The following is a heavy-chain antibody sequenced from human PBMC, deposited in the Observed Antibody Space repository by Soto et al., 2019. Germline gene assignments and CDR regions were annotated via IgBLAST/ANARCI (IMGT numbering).Heavy chain of an antibody. CDR2: IYYSGST. Sequence: SETLSLTCTVSGGSISSGGYYWSWIRQHPGKGLEWIGYIYYSGSTYYNPSLKSRVTISVDTSKNQFSLKLSSVTAADTAVYYCARYPWLEAFDYWGQGTLVTVSS. CDR3: ARYPWLEAFDY. D-gene: IGHD6-19*01. V-gene: IGHV4-31*03. CDR1: GGSISSGGYY. J-gene: IGHJ4*02.